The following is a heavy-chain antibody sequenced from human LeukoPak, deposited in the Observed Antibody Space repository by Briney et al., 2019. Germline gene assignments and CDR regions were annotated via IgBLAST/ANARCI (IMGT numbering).Heavy chain of an antibody. V-gene: IGHV4-4*09. CDR1: GGPINNYW. Sequence: PSETLSLTCSVSGGPINNYWWSWIRQPPGKGLEWIGYIYRGETTNYNPSLKSRVTLSVDTSKNQISLKLNSVTAADTAVYYCVTHWLEATKMYSYWFDPWGQGTLVTVSS. J-gene: IGHJ5*02. CDR3: VTHWLEATKMYSYWFDP. CDR2: IYRGETT. D-gene: IGHD1/OR15-1a*01.